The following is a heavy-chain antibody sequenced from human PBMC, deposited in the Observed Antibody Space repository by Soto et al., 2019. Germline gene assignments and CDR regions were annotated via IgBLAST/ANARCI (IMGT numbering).Heavy chain of an antibody. CDR2: ITPASRHT. Sequence: GGSVRLSCTSSGFTFIDYYVSWIRQPPGKGLEWISYITPASRHTNYADAVKGRVTISRDNSKNSLYLQMNSLKAEDTAVYFCPRIDDLPVSYQYYGMYVWGQGTTVTVSS. D-gene: IGHD3-3*01. CDR1: GFTFIDYY. CDR3: PRIDDLPVSYQYYGMYV. V-gene: IGHV3-11*03. J-gene: IGHJ6*02.